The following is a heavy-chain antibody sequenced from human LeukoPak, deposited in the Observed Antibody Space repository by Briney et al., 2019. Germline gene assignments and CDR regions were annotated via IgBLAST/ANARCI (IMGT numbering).Heavy chain of an antibody. CDR3: ARYYYGSGSYRYDY. CDR1: GGSISSSSYY. J-gene: IGHJ4*02. V-gene: IGHV4-39*07. CDR2: IYYSGST. D-gene: IGHD3-10*01. Sequence: SETLSLTCTVSGGSISSSSYYWGWIRQPPGKGLEWIGSIYYSGSTYYNPSLKSRVTISVDKSKNQFSLKLSSVTAADTAVYYCARYYYGSGSYRYDYWGQGTLVTVSS.